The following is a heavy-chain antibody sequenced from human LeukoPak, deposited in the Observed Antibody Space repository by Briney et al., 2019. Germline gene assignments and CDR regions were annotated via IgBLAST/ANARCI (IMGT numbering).Heavy chain of an antibody. Sequence: GGSLRLSCAASGFTFSSYGMRWVRQAPGKGLEWVAITSYDESYKNYADSVKGRFTISRDNSKNTLYLQMNSLRADDTAVYYCAKELSGFLASFGYWGQGTLVTVSS. CDR3: AKELSGFLASFGY. V-gene: IGHV3-30*18. J-gene: IGHJ4*02. CDR1: GFTFSSYG. D-gene: IGHD3-22*01. CDR2: TSYDESYK.